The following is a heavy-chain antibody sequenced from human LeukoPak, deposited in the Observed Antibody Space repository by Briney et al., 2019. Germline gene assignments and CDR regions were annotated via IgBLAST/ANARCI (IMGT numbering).Heavy chain of an antibody. CDR3: ARDNTVQLERRWYNWFDP. CDR1: GGSISSGSYY. D-gene: IGHD1-1*01. J-gene: IGHJ5*02. CDR2: IYYSGST. Sequence: SETLSLTCTVSGGSISSGSYYWSWILQPPGKGLEWIGYIYYSGSTNYNPSLKSRVTISVDTSKNQFSLKLSSVTAADTAVYYCARDNTVQLERRWYNWFDPWGQGTLVTVSS. V-gene: IGHV4-61*01.